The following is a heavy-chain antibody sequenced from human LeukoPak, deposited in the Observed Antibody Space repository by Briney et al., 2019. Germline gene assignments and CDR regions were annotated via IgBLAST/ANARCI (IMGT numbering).Heavy chain of an antibody. Sequence: GGSLRLSCAASGLSFSRYSMCWVRQAPGKGLEWVSVISGSGGTTYYADSVKGRFITSRDNSKNTLYLQMNSLRAEDTAIYYCAKKPTPRIVGAHYYFDYWGQGTLVTVSS. J-gene: IGHJ4*02. D-gene: IGHD1-26*01. CDR3: AKKPTPRIVGAHYYFDY. V-gene: IGHV3-23*01. CDR2: ISGSGGTT. CDR1: GLSFSRYS.